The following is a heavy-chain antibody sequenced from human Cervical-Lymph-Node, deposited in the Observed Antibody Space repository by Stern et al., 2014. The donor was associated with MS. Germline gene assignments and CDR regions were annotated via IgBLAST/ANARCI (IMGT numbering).Heavy chain of an antibody. CDR3: ARGPVGYFDL. Sequence: VQLVQSGSEVKKPGASVKVSCKASGYGFSDYYMHWVRQAPGQGLEWMGRINPVSGHTDFQQTFKGRVTVTRDTSTSTAYMELRRLRSDDTAVYYCARGPVGYFDLWGRGTLVTVSS. V-gene: IGHV1-2*06. CDR2: INPVSGHT. CDR1: GYGFSDYY. J-gene: IGHJ2*01.